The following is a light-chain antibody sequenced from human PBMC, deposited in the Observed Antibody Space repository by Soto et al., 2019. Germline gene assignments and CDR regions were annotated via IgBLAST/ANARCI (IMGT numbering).Light chain of an antibody. Sequence: QSALTQPASVSGSPGQSITISCTGTSSDVGVYNYVSWYQHHPGKAPKLMIYEVSNRPSGVSNRFSGSKSGNTASLTISGLQAEDVADYYCSSYTSSSTLGVFGTGTKLTVL. CDR2: EVS. J-gene: IGLJ1*01. CDR1: SSDVGVYNY. V-gene: IGLV2-14*01. CDR3: SSYTSSSTLGV.